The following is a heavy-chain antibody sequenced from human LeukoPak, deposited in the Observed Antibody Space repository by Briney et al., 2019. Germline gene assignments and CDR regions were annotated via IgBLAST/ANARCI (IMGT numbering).Heavy chain of an antibody. CDR3: ARLRFGRAVPFDY. J-gene: IGHJ4*02. D-gene: IGHD3-10*01. CDR1: GYTFTTYH. V-gene: IGHV1-46*01. Sequence: ASVKVSCKASGYTFTTYHMHWVRQAPGQGLEWLGRIIPSSDSSTYAQKFQGRVTMTRGTSTSTVYMELSSLRSEDTAVYYCARLRFGRAVPFDYWGQGTLVTVSS. CDR2: IIPSSDSS.